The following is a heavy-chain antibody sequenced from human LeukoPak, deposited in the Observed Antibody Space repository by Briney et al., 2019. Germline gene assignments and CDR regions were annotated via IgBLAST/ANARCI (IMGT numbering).Heavy chain of an antibody. CDR1: GFTVSSSY. Sequence: PGGSLRLSCAASGFTVSSSYMNWVRQAPGKGLEWVSLIYSGGGTYYADSVKGRFTISRDNSKNTLYLQMNSLRAEDTAVYYCARNYYDSSAYYYSDYWGQGTLVTVSS. V-gene: IGHV3-66*01. D-gene: IGHD3-22*01. CDR3: ARNYYDSSAYYYSDY. CDR2: IYSGGGT. J-gene: IGHJ4*02.